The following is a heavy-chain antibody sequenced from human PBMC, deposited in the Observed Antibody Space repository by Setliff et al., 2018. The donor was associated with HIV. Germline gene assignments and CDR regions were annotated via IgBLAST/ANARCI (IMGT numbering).Heavy chain of an antibody. CDR3: ARQLSNSLES. Sequence: GASVKVSCKASGYTFTDYFIHWVRQAPGQGLEWMGWISPQNGDTNIPQRFRGRVTMTRDTSINTAYMELSGLRSDDTAVYYCARQLSNSLESWGQGTPVTVSS. CDR1: GYTFTDYF. CDR2: ISPQNGDT. J-gene: IGHJ4*02. V-gene: IGHV1-2*02. D-gene: IGHD1-1*01.